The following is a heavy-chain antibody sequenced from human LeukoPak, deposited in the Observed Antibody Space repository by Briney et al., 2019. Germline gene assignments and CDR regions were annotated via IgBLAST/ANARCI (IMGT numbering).Heavy chain of an antibody. CDR1: GGSISSSSYY. J-gene: IGHJ4*02. V-gene: IGHV4-39*07. D-gene: IGHD6-13*01. CDR2: IYYSGST. CDR3: ARDRGIAAAGTL. Sequence: SETLSLTCTVSGGSISSSSYYWGWIRQPPGKGLEWIGSIYYSGSTYYNPSLKSRVTISVDTSKNQFSLKLSSVTAADTAVYYCARDRGIAAAGTLGGQGTLVTVSS.